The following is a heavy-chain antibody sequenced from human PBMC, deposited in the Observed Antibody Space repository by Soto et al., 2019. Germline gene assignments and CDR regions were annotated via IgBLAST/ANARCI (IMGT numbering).Heavy chain of an antibody. CDR3: ARERGGLVPPHYYYGMDV. CDR2: IWYDGSNK. CDR1: GFTFSSYG. J-gene: IGHJ6*02. Sequence: GGSLRLSCAASGFTFSSYGMHWVRQAPGKGLEWVAVIWYDGSNKYYADSVKGRFTISRDNSKNTLYLQMNSLRAEDTAVYYCARERGGLVPPHYYYGMDVWGQGTTVTVSS. D-gene: IGHD2-2*01. V-gene: IGHV3-33*01.